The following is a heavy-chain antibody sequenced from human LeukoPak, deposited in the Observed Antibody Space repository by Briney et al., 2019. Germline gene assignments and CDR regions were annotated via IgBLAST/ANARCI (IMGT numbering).Heavy chain of an antibody. V-gene: IGHV3-48*03. Sequence: GRSLRLSCAASGFTFSSYEMNWVRQAPGKGLEWVSYISSSGSTIYYADSVKGRFTISRDNAKNSLYLQMNSLRAEDTAVYYCAREGSSGWLTWYAFDIWGQGTMVTVSS. J-gene: IGHJ3*02. CDR2: ISSSGSTI. D-gene: IGHD6-19*01. CDR1: GFTFSSYE. CDR3: AREGSSGWLTWYAFDI.